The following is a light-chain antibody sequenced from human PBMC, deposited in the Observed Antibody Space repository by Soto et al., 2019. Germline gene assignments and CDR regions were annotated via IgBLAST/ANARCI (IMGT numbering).Light chain of an antibody. CDR1: QSVNSN. V-gene: IGKV3-15*01. Sequence: EIVMTQXPATLSVSPGERATLSCRASQSVNSNLVWYQQKPGQAPRLLIYGASTRATGIPGRFSGSGYGTEFTLTISSLQSEDFAVYYCQQYNNWLWTFGQGTKVEIK. CDR3: QQYNNWLWT. J-gene: IGKJ1*01. CDR2: GAS.